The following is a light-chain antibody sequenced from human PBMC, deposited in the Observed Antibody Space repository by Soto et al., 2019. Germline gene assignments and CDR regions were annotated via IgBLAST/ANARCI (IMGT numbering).Light chain of an antibody. Sequence: EIVLTQSPATLPLSPGERATLSCRASQSVNTYLAWYQQTPGQAPRLLLYDASNRATGIPARFSGSGSGTDFTLTISSLESEDFAVYYCQQRSNWPPITFGQGTRLEIK. CDR3: QQRSNWPPIT. CDR2: DAS. CDR1: QSVNTY. J-gene: IGKJ5*01. V-gene: IGKV3-11*01.